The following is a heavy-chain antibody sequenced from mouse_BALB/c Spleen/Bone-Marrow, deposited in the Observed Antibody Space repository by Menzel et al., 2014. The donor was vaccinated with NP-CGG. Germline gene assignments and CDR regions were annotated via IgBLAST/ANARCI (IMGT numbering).Heavy chain of an antibody. CDR2: FSNLAYSI. CDR3: TRDRGYDGGYYFDY. V-gene: IGHV5-15*02. D-gene: IGHD2-2*01. Sequence: EVKLVESGGGAVQPGGSRKLSCAASGFNFSDYGMAWVRLAPGKGPEWVAFFSNLAYSIYYADTVTGRFTISRENAKNTLYREVSSLRFEDTAMYYCTRDRGYDGGYYFDYWGQGTPLTDSS. CDR1: GFNFSDYG. J-gene: IGHJ2*01.